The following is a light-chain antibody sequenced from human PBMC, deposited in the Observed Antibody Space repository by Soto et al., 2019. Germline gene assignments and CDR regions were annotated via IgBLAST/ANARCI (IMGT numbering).Light chain of an antibody. CDR2: ATS. Sequence: DIHLTQSPSSPSASIGDRVNITCRASQSIASYLNWYQQKPGTAPKLLIYATSTLQSGVPSRFSGSGSGTDFTLTISSLQPDDFATYYCQQSYVTLWTFGQGTKV. CDR1: QSIASY. V-gene: IGKV1-39*01. J-gene: IGKJ1*01. CDR3: QQSYVTLWT.